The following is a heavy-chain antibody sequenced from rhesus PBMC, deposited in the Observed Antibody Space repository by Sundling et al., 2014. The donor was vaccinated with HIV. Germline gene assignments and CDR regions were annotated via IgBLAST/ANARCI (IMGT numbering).Heavy chain of an antibody. V-gene: IGHV4-127*01. D-gene: IGHD3-28*01. Sequence: QLHLQESGPGLVKPSETLSLTCAVSGGSISGGYGWSWVRQPPGKGLEWIGHFFGSFGSTNYNPSLKSRVTISTDTSKNQFSLKLSSVTAADTAVYFCARYPQTSAYLDYWGQGVLWHRLL. CDR2: FFGSFGST. J-gene: IGHJ4*01. CDR3: ARYPQTSAYLDY. CDR1: GGSISGGYG.